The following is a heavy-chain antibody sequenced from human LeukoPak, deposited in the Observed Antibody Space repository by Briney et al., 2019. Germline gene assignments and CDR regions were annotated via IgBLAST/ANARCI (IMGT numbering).Heavy chain of an antibody. D-gene: IGHD1-14*01. CDR1: GFTFSSYG. CDR2: ISYDGSNK. CDR3: AKDPRTVNYYYMDV. J-gene: IGHJ6*03. Sequence: GGSLRLSCAASGFTFSSYGMHWVRQAPGKGLEWVAVISYDGSNKYYADSVKGRFTISRDNSKNTLYLQMNSLRAEDTAVYYCAKDPRTVNYYYMDVWGKGTTVTVSS. V-gene: IGHV3-30*18.